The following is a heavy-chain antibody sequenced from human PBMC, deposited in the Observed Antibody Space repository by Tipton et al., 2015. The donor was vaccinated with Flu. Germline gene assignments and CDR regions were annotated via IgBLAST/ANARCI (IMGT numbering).Heavy chain of an antibody. D-gene: IGHD5-18*01. CDR3: ARPWMDTVMVTALDH. CDR1: RFTFSSFA. J-gene: IGHJ4*02. CDR2: ISYHGDNK. V-gene: IGHV3-30-3*01. Sequence: SLRLSCAASRFTFSSFAMHWVRQAPGKGLEWVAVISYHGDNKYYADSVKGRFTISRDNSKNTLYLQMNSLRPEDTAVYYCARPWMDTVMVTALDHWGQGTLVTVSS.